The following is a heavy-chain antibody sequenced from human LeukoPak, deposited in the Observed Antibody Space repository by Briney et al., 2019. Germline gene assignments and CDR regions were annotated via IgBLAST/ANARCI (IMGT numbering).Heavy chain of an antibody. CDR2: IIPILGIA. CDR1: VGTFINYA. V-gene: IGHV1-69*10. J-gene: IGHJ4*02. D-gene: IGHD4-23*01. Sequence: ASVTVSFKSSVGTFINYAISWVRQAPGQGLEWMGGIIPILGIANYAHKFQGRVTITADKSTSTAYMELSSLRSEDTAVYYCARELDYGGNRDSGFDYWGQGTLVTVSS. CDR3: ARELDYGGNRDSGFDY.